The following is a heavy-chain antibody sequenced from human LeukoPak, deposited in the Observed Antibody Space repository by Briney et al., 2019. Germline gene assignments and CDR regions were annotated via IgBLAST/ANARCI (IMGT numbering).Heavy chain of an antibody. V-gene: IGHV3-23*01. D-gene: IGHD4-17*01. CDR2: IRGSGGST. CDR3: AKLLNDYGDYYFDY. Sequence: GGSLRLSCAASGFTFSSYRMNWVRQAPGKGLEWVSAIRGSGGSTYYADSVKGRFTISRDNSKNTLYLQMNSLRAEDTAVYYCAKLLNDYGDYYFDYWGQGTLVTVSS. J-gene: IGHJ4*02. CDR1: GFTFSSYR.